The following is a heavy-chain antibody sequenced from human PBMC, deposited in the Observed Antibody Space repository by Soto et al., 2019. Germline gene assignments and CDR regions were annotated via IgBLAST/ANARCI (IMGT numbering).Heavy chain of an antibody. CDR1: GYSFSNSW. CDR2: IYPADSDT. Sequence: EVQLVQSGAEVKKPGESLTISCNGSGYSFSNSWIGWLRQMPGKGLEWMGIIYPADSDTRYSPSFQGQVTIAADKSISTAHLQWSSLKASDTAMYYCARLISGGWFDPWGQGTLVTVSS. CDR3: ARLISGGWFDP. J-gene: IGHJ5*02. D-gene: IGHD3-10*01. V-gene: IGHV5-51*01.